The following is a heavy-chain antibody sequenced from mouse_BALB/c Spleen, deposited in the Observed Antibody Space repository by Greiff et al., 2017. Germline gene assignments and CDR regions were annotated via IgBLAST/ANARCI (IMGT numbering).Heavy chain of an antibody. J-gene: IGHJ3*01. Sequence: VQLQESGAELMKPGASVKISCKATGYTFSSYWIEWVKQRPGHGLEWIGEILPGSGSTNYNEKFKGKATFTADTSSNTAYMQLSSLTSEDSAVYYCARSGLRRGFAYWGQGTLVTVSA. V-gene: IGHV1-9*01. CDR2: ILPGSGST. CDR3: ARSGLRRGFAY. CDR1: GYTFSSYW. D-gene: IGHD2-2*01.